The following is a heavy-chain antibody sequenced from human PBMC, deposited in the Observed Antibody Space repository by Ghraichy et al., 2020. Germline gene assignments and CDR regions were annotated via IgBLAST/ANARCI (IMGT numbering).Heavy chain of an antibody. V-gene: IGHV3-48*02. Sequence: GGSLRLSCAASGFTFSSYSMNWVRQAPGKGLEWVSYISSSSSTIYYADSVKGRFTISRDNAKNSLYLQMNSLRDEDTAVYYCAREGANRGDDDAFDIWGQGTMVTVSS. CDR2: ISSSSSTI. J-gene: IGHJ3*02. CDR3: AREGANRGDDDAFDI. CDR1: GFTFSSYS. D-gene: IGHD1-14*01.